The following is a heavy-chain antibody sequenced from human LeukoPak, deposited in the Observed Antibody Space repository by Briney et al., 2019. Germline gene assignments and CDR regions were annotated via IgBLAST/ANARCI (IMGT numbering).Heavy chain of an antibody. D-gene: IGHD3-16*02. Sequence: GGSLRLSCAASGFTFSSYAMSWVRQAPGKGLEWVSAISGSGGSTYYADPVKGRFTISRDNSKNTLYLQMNSLRAEDTAVYYCAKDVWGSYRIFDYWGQGTLVTVSS. CDR1: GFTFSSYA. J-gene: IGHJ4*02. CDR3: AKDVWGSYRIFDY. V-gene: IGHV3-23*01. CDR2: ISGSGGST.